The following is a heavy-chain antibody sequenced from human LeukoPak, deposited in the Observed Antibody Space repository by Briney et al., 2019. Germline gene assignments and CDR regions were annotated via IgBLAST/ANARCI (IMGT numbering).Heavy chain of an antibody. J-gene: IGHJ3*02. D-gene: IGHD6-19*01. Sequence: RAGGSLRLSCATSGFTFSNCTMNWVRQAPGKGLVWVSYISSSSSTIYYADSVKGRFTISRDKAKYSLYLQMNSLSAEHTAVYYCARDGDSSGWYRDAFDIWGQGTMVTVSS. CDR3: ARDGDSSGWYRDAFDI. V-gene: IGHV3-48*01. CDR1: GFTFSNCT. CDR2: ISSSSSTI.